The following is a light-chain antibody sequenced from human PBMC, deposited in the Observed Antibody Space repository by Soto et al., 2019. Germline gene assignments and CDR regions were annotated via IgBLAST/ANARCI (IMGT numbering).Light chain of an antibody. Sequence: ENVLTQSPATLSLSPGERATLSRRASQSVSSYLAWYQQKPGQAPRLLIYDASNRATGIPARFSGSGSGTDFTLTISSLEPEDFAVYYCQQRSIWPLTFGQGTRLEIK. CDR3: QQRSIWPLT. CDR2: DAS. CDR1: QSVSSY. J-gene: IGKJ5*01. V-gene: IGKV3-11*01.